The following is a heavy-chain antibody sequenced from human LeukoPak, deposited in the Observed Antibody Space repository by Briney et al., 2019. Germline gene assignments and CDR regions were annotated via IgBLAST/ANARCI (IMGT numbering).Heavy chain of an antibody. CDR1: GFTFSSYA. Sequence: PGGSLRLSCSASGFTFSSYAMHWVRPAPGKGLEFVSAISSSGGSTYYADSVEGRFTISRDNSKNTLSLQMSSLRAEDTAVYYCVKDSRASGRGGDFDYWGQGTLVTVSS. CDR2: ISSSGGST. V-gene: IGHV3-64D*09. CDR3: VKDSRASGRGGDFDY. J-gene: IGHJ4*02. D-gene: IGHD3-10*01.